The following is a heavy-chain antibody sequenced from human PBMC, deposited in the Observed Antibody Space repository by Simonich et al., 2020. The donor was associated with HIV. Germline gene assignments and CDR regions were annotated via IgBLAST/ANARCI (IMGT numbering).Heavy chain of an antibody. D-gene: IGHD1-26*01. V-gene: IGHV3-33*04. CDR2: MWYDGNNK. Sequence: QVQLVESGGGVVQPGRSLRLSCAASGFTFDSYGMHWVRQAPGRGLGWVAGMWYDGNNKYYADSVKGRFTISSDNSKNTLSLQMNSLRAEDMAFYYCARGGWELYGGAFDIWGQGTMVTVSS. CDR3: ARGGWELYGGAFDI. CDR1: GFTFDSYG. J-gene: IGHJ3*02.